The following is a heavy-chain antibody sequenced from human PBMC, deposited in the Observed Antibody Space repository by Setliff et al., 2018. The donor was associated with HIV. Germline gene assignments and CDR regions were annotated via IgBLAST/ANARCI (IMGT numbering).Heavy chain of an antibody. D-gene: IGHD6-19*01. V-gene: IGHV1-18*01. CDR1: GYTFTSYG. Sequence: ASVKVSCKASGYTFTSYGISWLRQAPGQGLDWMGWISGYSGNTNYAQKFQDRVTMTTDTPTSTVYMELRSLRSDDTAVYYCARVQWVVSSNVGLDYWGQGTLVTVSS. J-gene: IGHJ4*02. CDR2: ISGYSGNT. CDR3: ARVQWVVSSNVGLDY.